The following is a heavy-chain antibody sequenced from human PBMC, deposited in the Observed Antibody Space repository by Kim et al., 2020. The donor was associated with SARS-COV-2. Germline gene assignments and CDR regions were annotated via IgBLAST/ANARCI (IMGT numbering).Heavy chain of an antibody. CDR1: GFAFSDSP. Sequence: GESLRLSCATSGFAFSDSPLHWVRQSPGTGLEWVALISSDGTQKNYANSVRGRFTISRDISKRTLFLQMNSLRPEDTAVYYCATDWAAFSSGTYVFDFWGRGTLVTVSS. D-gene: IGHD3-10*01. V-gene: IGHV3-30*04. CDR3: ATDWAAFSSGTYVFDF. CDR2: ISSDGTQK. J-gene: IGHJ4*02.